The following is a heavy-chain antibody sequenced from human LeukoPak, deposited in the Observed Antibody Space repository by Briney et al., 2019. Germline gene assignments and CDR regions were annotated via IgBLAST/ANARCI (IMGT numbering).Heavy chain of an antibody. D-gene: IGHD1-26*01. CDR1: GFTFGDYA. CDR3: TRDRSGSYSPLGNY. J-gene: IGHJ4*02. V-gene: IGHV3-49*03. CDR2: IRSKAYGGTT. Sequence: GGSLRLSCTASGFTFGDYAMSWFRQAPGKGLEWVGFIRSKAYGGTTEYAASVKGRFTISRDDSKSIAYLQMNSLKTEDTAVYYCTRDRSGSYSPLGNYWGQGTLVTVSS.